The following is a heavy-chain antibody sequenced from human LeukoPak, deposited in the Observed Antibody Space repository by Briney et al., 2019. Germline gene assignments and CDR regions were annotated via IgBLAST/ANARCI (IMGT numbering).Heavy chain of an antibody. D-gene: IGHD5-18*01. CDR2: TYYRSKWYN. CDR1: GDSVSSNSAA. V-gene: IGHV6-1*01. Sequence: SQTLSLTCAISGDSVSSNSAAWNWIRRSPSRGLEWLGRTYYRSKWYNDYAVPVKSRITINPDTSENHFSLQLNSVTPEDTAVYYCARGYGYYFDYWGQGTLVTVSS. J-gene: IGHJ4*02. CDR3: ARGYGYYFDY.